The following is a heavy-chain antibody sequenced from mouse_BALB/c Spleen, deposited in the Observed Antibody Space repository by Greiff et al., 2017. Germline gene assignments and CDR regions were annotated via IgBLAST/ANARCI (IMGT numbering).Heavy chain of an antibody. CDR3: ARQYYGSSYWYFDV. J-gene: IGHJ1*01. Sequence: LVESGGGLVKPGGSLKLSCAASGFTFSSYAMSWVRQTPEKRLEWVATISSGGSYTYYPDSVKGRFTISRDNAKNTLYLQMSSLRSEDTAMYYCARQYYGSSYWYFDVWGAGTTVTVSS. D-gene: IGHD1-1*01. CDR2: ISSGGSYT. CDR1: GFTFSSYA. V-gene: IGHV5-9-3*01.